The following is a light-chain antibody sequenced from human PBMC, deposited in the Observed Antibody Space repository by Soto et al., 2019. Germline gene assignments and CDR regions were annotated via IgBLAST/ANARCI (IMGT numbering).Light chain of an antibody. CDR3: YSAADNNLGV. V-gene: IGLV3-27*01. CDR2: KDN. CDR1: VLAKKY. Sequence: SYELTQPSSVSVSPGQTARITCSGDVLAKKYARWFQQKPGQAPVVVIYKDNERPSGIPERFSGSSSGTTVTLTISGAQVEDEADYYCYSAADNNLGVFGGGTKLTVL. J-gene: IGLJ2*01.